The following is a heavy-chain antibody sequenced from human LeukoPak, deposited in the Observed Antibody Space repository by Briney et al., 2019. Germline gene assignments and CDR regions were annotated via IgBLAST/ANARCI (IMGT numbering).Heavy chain of an antibody. CDR2: INHSGST. CDR1: GGSFSGYY. CDR3: ARHWNYDYVWGSFRNLNYYFDY. D-gene: IGHD3-16*01. V-gene: IGHV4-34*01. J-gene: IGHJ4*02. Sequence: PSETLSLTCAVYGGSFSGYYWSWVRQPPGKGLEWIGEINHSGSTNYNPSLKSRVTISVDTSKNQFSLKLSSVTAADTAVYYCARHWNYDYVWGSFRNLNYYFDYWGQGTLVTVSS.